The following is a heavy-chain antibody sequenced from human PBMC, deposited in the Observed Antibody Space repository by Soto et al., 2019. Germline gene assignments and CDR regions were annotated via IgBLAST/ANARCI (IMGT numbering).Heavy chain of an antibody. D-gene: IGHD6-19*01. CDR2: ISGSGGST. J-gene: IGHJ4*02. Sequence: GGSLRLSCAASGFTFSSYAMSWVRQAPGKGLEWVSAISGSGGSTYYADSVKGRFTISRDNSKNTLYLQMNSLRAEDTAVYYCAKDLGRRYYGVDYFGDSSGWAFDYWGQGTLVTVSS. CDR1: GFTFSSYA. CDR3: AKDLGRRYYGVDYFGDSSGWAFDY. V-gene: IGHV3-23*01.